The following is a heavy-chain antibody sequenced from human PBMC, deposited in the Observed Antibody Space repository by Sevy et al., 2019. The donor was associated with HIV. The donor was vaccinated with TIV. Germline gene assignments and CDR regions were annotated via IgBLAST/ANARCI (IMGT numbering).Heavy chain of an antibody. CDR1: GFTFSSYG. CDR3: ASGAYYYASRTENFDY. V-gene: IGHV3-33*01. CDR2: IWYDGSSK. D-gene: IGHD3-10*01. Sequence: GGSLILSCAASGFTFSSYGMHWVRQAPGKGLEWVALIWYDGSSKYYADSVKGRFTISRDNSKNTLYLQMNSLRAEDTAVYYCASGAYYYASRTENFDYWGQGTLVTVS. J-gene: IGHJ4*02.